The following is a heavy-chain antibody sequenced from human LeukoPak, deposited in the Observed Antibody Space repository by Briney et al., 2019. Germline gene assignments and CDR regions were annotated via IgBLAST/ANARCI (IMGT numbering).Heavy chain of an antibody. Sequence: ASVKVSCKTSGYTSTGYYIHWVRQAPGQGLEWMGWISPDSGGTDYAQKFQGRVTMTRDTSISTYYMDLGRLRYDDTAMYFCARVRGTTSAGHLDYWGQGTLVTVSS. CDR1: GYTSTGYY. CDR2: ISPDSGGT. J-gene: IGHJ4*02. V-gene: IGHV1-2*02. CDR3: ARVRGTTSAGHLDY. D-gene: IGHD1-1*01.